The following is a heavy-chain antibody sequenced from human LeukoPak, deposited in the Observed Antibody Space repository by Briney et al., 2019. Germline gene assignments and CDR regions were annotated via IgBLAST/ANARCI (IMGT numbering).Heavy chain of an antibody. D-gene: IGHD6-13*01. J-gene: IGHJ4*02. V-gene: IGHV5-51*04. CDR1: GYSFTSYW. Sequence: GESLKISCKGSGYSFTSYWISWVRQMPGKGLEWMGIIYPGDSDTRYSPSFQGQVTISAGKPISTAYLQWSSLKASDTAMYYCARSAFLTGYSSSWTGGGYYFDYWGQGTLVTVSS. CDR2: IYPGDSDT. CDR3: ARSAFLTGYSSSWTGGGYYFDY.